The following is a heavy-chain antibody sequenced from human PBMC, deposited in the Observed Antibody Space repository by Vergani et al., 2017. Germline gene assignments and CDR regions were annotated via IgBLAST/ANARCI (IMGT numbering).Heavy chain of an antibody. CDR3: SRELRLLDNRFDP. CDR1: GFTFNQYG. V-gene: IGHV3-33*01. Sequence: QVQLVESGGGVVQPGRSLRLSCAASGFTFNQYGMHWVRQAPGKGLECVAVTWYDGNNKQYADSVKGRFTISRDNSKSAMYLQMNSLRDEDTGVYYCSRELRLLDNRFDPWGKGTLVTVSS. J-gene: IGHJ5*02. D-gene: IGHD1-14*01. CDR2: TWYDGNNK.